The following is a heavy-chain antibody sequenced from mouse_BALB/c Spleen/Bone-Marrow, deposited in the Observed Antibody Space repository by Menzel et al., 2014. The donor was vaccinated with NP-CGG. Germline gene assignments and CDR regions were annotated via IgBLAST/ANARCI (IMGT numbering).Heavy chain of an antibody. CDR3: ARGDTATWFAY. D-gene: IGHD1-2*01. Sequence: VQLQESGAELARPGASVKLSCKASGYTFTSYWMQWVKQRPGQGLEWIGAIYPGDGDTRYTQKFKGKATLTADKSSSTAYMQLSSLASEDSAVYYGARGDTATWFAYWGQGTLVTVSA. J-gene: IGHJ3*01. CDR2: IYPGDGDT. CDR1: GYTFTSYW. V-gene: IGHV1-87*01.